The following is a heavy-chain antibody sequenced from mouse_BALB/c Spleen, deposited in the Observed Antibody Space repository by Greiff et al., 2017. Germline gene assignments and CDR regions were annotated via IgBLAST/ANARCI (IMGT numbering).Heavy chain of an antibody. D-gene: IGHD2-14*01. CDR1: GFTFSSYT. J-gene: IGHJ4*01. Sequence: EVQLVESGGGLVQPGGSLKLSCAASGFTFSSYTMSWVRQTPEKRLEWVAYISNGGGSTYYPDTVKGRFTISRDNAKNTLYLQMSSLKSEDTAMYYCARHYRYPMDYWGQGTSVTVSS. V-gene: IGHV5-12-2*01. CDR2: ISNGGGST. CDR3: ARHYRYPMDY.